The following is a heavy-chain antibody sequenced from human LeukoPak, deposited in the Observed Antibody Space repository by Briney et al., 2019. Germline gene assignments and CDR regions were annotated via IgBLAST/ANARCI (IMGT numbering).Heavy chain of an antibody. J-gene: IGHJ3*02. CDR1: GFSLSTSGVG. D-gene: IGHD3-22*01. Sequence: SGPTLVKPTQTLTLTCTFSGFSLSTSGVGVGGIRQPPGKAREWLALRYWDDDKRYSPSLKIRLTITKDTSKNQVVLTMTNMDPVDTATYYCAHTYYYDSSGYYGLGAFDIWGQGTMVTVSS. V-gene: IGHV2-5*02. CDR3: AHTYYYDSSGYYGLGAFDI. CDR2: RYWDDDK.